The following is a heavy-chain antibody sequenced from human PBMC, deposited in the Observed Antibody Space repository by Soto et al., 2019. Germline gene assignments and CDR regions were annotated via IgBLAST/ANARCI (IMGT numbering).Heavy chain of an antibody. CDR2: INWNRGSI. Sequence: EVQLVESGGGLVQPGRSLRLSCAASGFTFDDYAMHWVRQVPGKGLEWVSGINWNRGSIGYGDSVKGRFAISRDNAKNSLHLQTNRLSAEDTASYYCVKDESTNWYSRQVRHWGQGTLVTVSS. J-gene: IGHJ1*01. CDR1: GFTFDDYA. CDR3: VKDESTNWYSRQVRH. D-gene: IGHD6-13*01. V-gene: IGHV3-9*01.